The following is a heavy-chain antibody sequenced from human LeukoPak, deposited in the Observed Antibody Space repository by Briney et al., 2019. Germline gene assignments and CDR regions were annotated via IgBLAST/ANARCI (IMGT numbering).Heavy chain of an antibody. J-gene: IGHJ4*02. CDR3: ARDGGVAVNLSFDY. V-gene: IGHV7-4-1*02. D-gene: IGHD6-19*01. CDR2: INTNTGNP. CDR1: GYTFTTYA. Sequence: ASVKVSCKASGYTFTTYAMNWVRQAPGQGLEWMGWINTNTGNPTYAQGFTGRFVFSLDTSVSTAYLQISSLKAEDTAVYYCARDGGVAVNLSFDYWGQGTLVTVSS.